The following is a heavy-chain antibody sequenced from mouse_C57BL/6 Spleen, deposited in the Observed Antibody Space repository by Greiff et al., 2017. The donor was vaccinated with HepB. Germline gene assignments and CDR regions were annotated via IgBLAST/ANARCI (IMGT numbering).Heavy chain of an antibody. CDR3: ASSSGWWFAY. V-gene: IGHV5-12*01. J-gene: IGHJ3*01. CDR2: ISNGGGST. D-gene: IGHD3-2*02. CDR1: GFTFSDYY. Sequence: EVKLMESGGGLVQPGGSLKLSCAASGFTFSDYYMYWVRQTPEKRLEWVAYISNGGGSTYYPDTVKGRFTISRDNDKNTLYLQMSRLKSEDTAMYYCASSSGWWFAYWGQGTLVTVSA.